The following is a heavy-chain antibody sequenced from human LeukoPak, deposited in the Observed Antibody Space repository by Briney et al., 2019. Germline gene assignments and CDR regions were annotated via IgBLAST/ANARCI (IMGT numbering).Heavy chain of an antibody. V-gene: IGHV4-59*12. CDR3: ARDSGYSSGWYDY. CDR1: GGSFSNYF. J-gene: IGHJ4*02. D-gene: IGHD6-19*01. CDR2: MYFTGGGST. Sequence: SETLSLTCTVSGGSFSNYFWTWIRQPPGKGLEWIGYMYFTGGGSTYYNPSLESRVTISVDASKSQFSLTLTSVTAADTAVYYCARDSGYSSGWYDYWGQGTLVTVSS.